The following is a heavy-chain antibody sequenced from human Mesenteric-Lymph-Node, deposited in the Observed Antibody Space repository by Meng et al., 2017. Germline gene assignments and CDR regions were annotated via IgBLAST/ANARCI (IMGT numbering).Heavy chain of an antibody. V-gene: IGHV1-3*01. Sequence: QVQLVQSGAGVKNTGASVKLSCKASGYTFTSHVMHWVRQAPGQRFEWMGWINPGNANTRYSQKFQGRITITRDTSASTDYMELSSLTSEDTAENYCARHIVSTYYFDSWGQGTLVTVSS. J-gene: IGHJ4*02. CDR2: INPGNANT. CDR3: ARHIVSTYYFDS. D-gene: IGHD3-16*02. CDR1: GYTFTSHV.